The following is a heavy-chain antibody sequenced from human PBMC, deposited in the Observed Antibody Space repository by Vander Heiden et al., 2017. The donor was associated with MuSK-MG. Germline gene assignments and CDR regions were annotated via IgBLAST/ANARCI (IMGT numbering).Heavy chain of an antibody. CDR2: LHHSGTT. Sequence: QPQLQESGPGLVKPSETLSLTCTVSGASISSEVYYWGWIRQSPEKGLEWIGSLHHSGTTYYNPSLRGRITISVDTSRTQFSLRLSSVTAADTAVYYCVGKPYVTGWSYYFDYWGQGTLVTVSS. CDR1: GASISSEVYY. CDR3: VGKPYVTGWSYYFDY. J-gene: IGHJ4*02. D-gene: IGHD6-19*01. V-gene: IGHV4-39*01.